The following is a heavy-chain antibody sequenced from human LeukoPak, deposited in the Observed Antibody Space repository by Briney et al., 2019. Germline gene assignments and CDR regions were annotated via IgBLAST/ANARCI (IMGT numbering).Heavy chain of an antibody. J-gene: IGHJ4*02. V-gene: IGHV3-30*18. CDR3: AKDGSYGSHRRGDY. CDR2: ISYDGSNK. Sequence: GGSLRLSCAASGFTFSSYGMHWVRQAPGKGLEWVAVISYDGSNKYYADSVKGRFTISRDNSKNTLYLQMNSLRAEDTAVYYCAKDGSYGSHRRGDYWGQGTLVTVSS. CDR1: GFTFSSYG. D-gene: IGHD4-17*01.